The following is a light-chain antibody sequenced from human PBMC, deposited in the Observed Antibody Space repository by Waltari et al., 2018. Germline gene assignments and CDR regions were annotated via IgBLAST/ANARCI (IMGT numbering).Light chain of an antibody. CDR2: WAS. CDR1: QSVLYSSNNKNY. CDR3: QQYYSTPYT. Sequence: DIVMTQSPDSLAVSLGARATLKCKSSQSVLYSSNNKNYLAWYHQKPGQPPKLLIYWASTRESGVPDRFSGSGSGTDFTLTISSLQAEDVAVYYCQQYYSTPYTFGQGTKLEIK. V-gene: IGKV4-1*01. J-gene: IGKJ2*01.